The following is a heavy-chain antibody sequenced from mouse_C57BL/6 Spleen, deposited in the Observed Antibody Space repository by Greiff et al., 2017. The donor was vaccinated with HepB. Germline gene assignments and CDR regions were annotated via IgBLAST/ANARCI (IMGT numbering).Heavy chain of an antibody. V-gene: IGHV5-17*01. CDR2: ISSGSSTI. D-gene: IGHD2-3*01. CDR3: ARPYDGYYLYYFDY. J-gene: IGHJ2*01. Sequence: EVQLVESGGGLVKPGGSLKLSCAASGFTFSDYGMHWVRQAPEKGLEWVAYISSGSSTIYYADTVKGRFTISRDNAKNTLFLQMTSLRSEDTAMYYCARPYDGYYLYYFDYWGQGTTLTVSS. CDR1: GFTFSDYG.